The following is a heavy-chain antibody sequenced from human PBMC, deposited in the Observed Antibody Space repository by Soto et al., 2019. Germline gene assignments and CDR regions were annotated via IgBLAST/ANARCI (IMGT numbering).Heavy chain of an antibody. V-gene: IGHV4-30-2*01. CDR2: IYHSGST. Sequence: QLQLQESGSGLVKPSQTLSLTCAVSGGSISSGGYSWSWIRQPPGKGLAWIGYIYHSGSTYYNPSLKSRVTLSVDRSKNQFSLKLSSVTAADTAVYYCARAHYGDYGYGMDVWGQGTTVTVSS. CDR3: ARAHYGDYGYGMDV. CDR1: GGSISSGGYS. D-gene: IGHD4-17*01. J-gene: IGHJ6*02.